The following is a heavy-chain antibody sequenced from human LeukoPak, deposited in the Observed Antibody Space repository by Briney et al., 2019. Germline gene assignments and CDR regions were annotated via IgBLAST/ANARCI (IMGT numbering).Heavy chain of an antibody. D-gene: IGHD6-13*01. CDR3: ARALAARGGYYFDY. Sequence: SETLSFTCTVSGGSISSGSYYWSWIRQPAGKGLEWIGRISTTGSTTYNPSLKSRVTMSVDTSKNQFSLKLSSVTAADTAVYYCARALAARGGYYFDYWGQGTLVTVSS. J-gene: IGHJ4*02. CDR1: GGSISSGSYY. V-gene: IGHV4-61*02. CDR2: ISTTGST.